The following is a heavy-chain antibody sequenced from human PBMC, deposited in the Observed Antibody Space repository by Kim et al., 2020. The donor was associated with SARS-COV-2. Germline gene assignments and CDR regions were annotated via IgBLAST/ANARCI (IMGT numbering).Heavy chain of an antibody. J-gene: IGHJ6*02. V-gene: IGHV3-11*06. D-gene: IGHD5-12*01. Sequence: RFTIARDNAKNSLYLQMNSLRAEDTAVYYCAMIAGMATITYRYYYYGMDVWGQGTTVTVSS. CDR3: AMIAGMATITYRYYYYGMDV.